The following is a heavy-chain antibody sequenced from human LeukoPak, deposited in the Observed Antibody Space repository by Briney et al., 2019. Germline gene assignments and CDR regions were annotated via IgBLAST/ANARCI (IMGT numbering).Heavy chain of an antibody. D-gene: IGHD1/OR15-1a*01. CDR2: IRQDGSVQ. CDR3: LATTRSRGFDY. J-gene: IGHJ4*02. V-gene: IGHV3-7*01. CDR1: GFTFSSYW. Sequence: PGGSLRLSCAASGFTFSSYWMSWVCQAPGKGLEWVANIRQDGSVQNYVDSVKGRFAISRDNPKNSVYLQMSSLRAEDTAVYYCLATTRSRGFDYWGQGTLVTVSS.